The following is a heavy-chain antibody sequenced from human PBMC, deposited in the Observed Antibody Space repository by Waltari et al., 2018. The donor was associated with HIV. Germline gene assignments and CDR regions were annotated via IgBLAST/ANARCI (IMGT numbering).Heavy chain of an antibody. J-gene: IGHJ5*02. V-gene: IGHV3-74*01. D-gene: IGHD3-10*01. CDR2: FNXDGSST. Sequence: QLVESGGGFVQPGGSLRLSCAASTFPFASCWMLWGRQXPGRGLVCVSRFNXDGSSTSYAXSVKGRXXXSRDNAXNTLYLQMNSLKVEDTAVYYCXRAYYDSGSNWFDPWGQGTLVTVSS. CDR1: TFPFASCW. CDR3: XRAYYDSGSNWFDP.